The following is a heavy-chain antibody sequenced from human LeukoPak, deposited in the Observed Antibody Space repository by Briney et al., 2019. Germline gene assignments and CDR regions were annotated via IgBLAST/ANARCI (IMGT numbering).Heavy chain of an antibody. V-gene: IGHV4-39*01. D-gene: IGHD3-3*01. J-gene: IGHJ4*02. CDR2: IYYSGST. CDR3: ARPYDFWSGYPD. CDR1: GGSISSSSYY. Sequence: SETLSLTCTVSGGSISSSSYYWGWIRQPPGKGLEWIGSIYYSGSTYYNPSLKSRVTISVDTSKNQFSLKLSSVTAADTAVYYCARPYDFWSGYPDWGQGTLVTVSS.